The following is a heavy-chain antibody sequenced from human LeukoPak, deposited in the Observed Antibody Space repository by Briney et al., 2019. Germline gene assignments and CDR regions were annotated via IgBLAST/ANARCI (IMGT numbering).Heavy chain of an antibody. D-gene: IGHD6-13*01. CDR1: GFTFNNAW. Sequence: GGSLRLSCAASGFTFNNAWMNWVRQAPGKGLEWVSSITSSSIYTYYADSVKGRFTISRDNAKNSLYLEMNSLRAEDTAMHYCARLVGSSWYHEVLFGRDYWGQGTLVTVSS. J-gene: IGHJ4*02. CDR3: ARLVGSSWYHEVLFGRDY. V-gene: IGHV3-21*01. CDR2: ITSSSIYT.